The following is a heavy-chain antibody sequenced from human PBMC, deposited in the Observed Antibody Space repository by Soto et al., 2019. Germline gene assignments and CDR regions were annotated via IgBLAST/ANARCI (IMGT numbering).Heavy chain of an antibody. D-gene: IGHD2-2*01. CDR1: RDSFTIYL. V-gene: IGHV5-51*01. Sequence: GESLNISCKGSRDSFTIYLICCVRQMPGKGLEWMRIIYPGDSNTRYSPSFQGQVTISADKSISTAYLQWSSLKASDTAMYYCARHKGIVVVPAAPGASVNYYGMDVWGQGTTVTVSS. CDR3: ARHKGIVVVPAAPGASVNYYGMDV. J-gene: IGHJ6*02. CDR2: IYPGDSNT.